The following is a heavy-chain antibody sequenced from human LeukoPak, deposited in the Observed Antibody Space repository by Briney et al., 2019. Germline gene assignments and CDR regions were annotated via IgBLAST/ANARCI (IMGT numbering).Heavy chain of an antibody. V-gene: IGHV4-34*01. CDR2: INHSGST. J-gene: IGHJ6*02. D-gene: IGHD3-10*01. Sequence: KPSETLSLTCAVYGGSFSGYYWSWIRQPPGKGLEWIGEINHSGSTNYNPSLKSRVTISVDTSKNQFSLKLSSVTAADTAVYYCARLTMVRENCYYYYGMDVWGQGTTVTVSS. CDR3: ARLTMVRENCYYYYGMDV. CDR1: GGSFSGYY.